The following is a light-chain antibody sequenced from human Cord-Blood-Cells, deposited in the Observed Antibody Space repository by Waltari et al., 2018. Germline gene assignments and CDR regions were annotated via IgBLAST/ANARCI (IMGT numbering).Light chain of an antibody. CDR2: AAS. V-gene: IGKV1-39*01. CDR3: QQSYSTLPS. J-gene: IGKJ2*03. Sequence: DIQKTQSLSSLSASVGDRVTITCRASQSISSYLNWYQQKPGKAPKLLIYAASSLQSGVPSRFSGSGSGTDFTLTISSLQPEDFATYYCQQSYSTLPSFGQGTKLEIK. CDR1: QSISSY.